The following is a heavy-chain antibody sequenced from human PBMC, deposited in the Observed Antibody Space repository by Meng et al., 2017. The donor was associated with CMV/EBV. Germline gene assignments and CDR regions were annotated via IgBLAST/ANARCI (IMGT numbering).Heavy chain of an antibody. D-gene: IGHD2/OR15-2a*01. V-gene: IGHV1-8*01. Sequence: ASVKVSCKASGYTFIYYDIIWVRQASGQGLEWVGWMNPNRGNTAYAQKFQGRVTMTRDTSTSIAYMELSGLRSGDTAVYYCARGQVQCSTINCHDYRFSGMDVWGQGTTVTVSS. CDR3: ARGQVQCSTINCHDYRFSGMDV. CDR2: MNPNRGNT. CDR1: GYTFIYYD. J-gene: IGHJ6*02.